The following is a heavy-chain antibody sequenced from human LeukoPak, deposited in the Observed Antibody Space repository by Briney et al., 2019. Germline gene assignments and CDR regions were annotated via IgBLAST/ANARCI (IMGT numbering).Heavy chain of an antibody. CDR1: GYTLTELS. D-gene: IGHD6-19*01. J-gene: IGHJ6*03. Sequence: ASVKVSCKVSGYTLTELSMHWVRQAPGKGLEWMGGFDPEDGETIYAQKFQGRVTMTEDTSTDTAYMELSSLRSEDTAVYYCARGHVVAGIRGYYYMDVWGKGTTVTVSS. V-gene: IGHV1-24*01. CDR3: ARGHVVAGIRGYYYMDV. CDR2: FDPEDGET.